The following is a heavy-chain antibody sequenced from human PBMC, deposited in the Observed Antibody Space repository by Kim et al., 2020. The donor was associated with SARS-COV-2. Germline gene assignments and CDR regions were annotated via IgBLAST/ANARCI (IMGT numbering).Heavy chain of an antibody. CDR2: FYYSGST. CDR1: GGSVSSSSYY. Sequence: SETLSLTCSVSGGSVSSSSYYWGWIRQPPGKGLEWIGSFYYSGSTYFNPSLRSRVTISVDMSKNHFSLKLSSVTAADTAVYHCARGIVGYDFWSDYAMPSYYFDYWGQGTLVTVSS. D-gene: IGHD3-3*01. V-gene: IGHV4-39*07. J-gene: IGHJ4*02. CDR3: ARGIVGYDFWSDYAMPSYYFDY.